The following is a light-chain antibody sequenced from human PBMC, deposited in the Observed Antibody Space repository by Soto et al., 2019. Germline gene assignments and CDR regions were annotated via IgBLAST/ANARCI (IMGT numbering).Light chain of an antibody. J-gene: IGLJ2*01. Sequence: QSALTQPASVSGSPGQSVTISCTGSSSDVGGYNYVSWYQQHPGKATKLMIYEVSNRPSGVSNRFSGSKSGNTASLTISGLQAEDEADYYGSSYTTSPALLFGGGTKLTVL. CDR3: SSYTTSPALL. CDR1: SSDVGGYNY. V-gene: IGLV2-14*01. CDR2: EVS.